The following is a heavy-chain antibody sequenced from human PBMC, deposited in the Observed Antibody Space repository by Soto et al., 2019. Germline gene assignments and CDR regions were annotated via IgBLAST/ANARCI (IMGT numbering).Heavy chain of an antibody. D-gene: IGHD2-8*01. J-gene: IGHJ4*02. CDR2: ISNNSSDK. CDR3: ESNRNAYCSEGVCTGSYLDY. Sequence: GGSLRLSGAGSGFTLSNYQINWARQAPGEWLEWLSYISNNSSDKYYADSVKGRFTISRDHANNYLYVQQNDLREHDTAVYCYESNRNAYCSEGVCTGSYLDYWVRGTLVTVSS. CDR1: GFTLSNYQ. V-gene: IGHV3-48*02.